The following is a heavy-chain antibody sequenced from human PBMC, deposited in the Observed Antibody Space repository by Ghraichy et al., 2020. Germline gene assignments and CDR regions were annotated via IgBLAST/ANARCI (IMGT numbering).Heavy chain of an antibody. CDR1: GGFITNGSSY. J-gene: IGHJ6*02. CDR2: IYHSGST. Sequence: SETLSLTCTVSGGFITNGSSYWCWIRQHPGKGLEYLGYIYHSGSTYYNPSLMSRVKFSVDTSKNQFSLELTSVTAADTAVYYCARDSTNYYYHGVDVWGQGTTVTVSS. V-gene: IGHV4-31*03. CDR3: ARDSTNYYYHGVDV.